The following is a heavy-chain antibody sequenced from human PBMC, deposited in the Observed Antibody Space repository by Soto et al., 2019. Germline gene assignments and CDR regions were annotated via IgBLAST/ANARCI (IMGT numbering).Heavy chain of an antibody. CDR2: INAGNGNT. V-gene: IGHV1-3*01. CDR1: GYTFTGYA. D-gene: IGHD6-19*01. CDR3: ARAVAVAADFDY. Sequence: VKVSCKASGYTFTGYAMHWVRQAPGQRLEWMGWINAGNGNTKYSQKFQGRVTITRDTSASAAYMELSSLSSEDTAVYYCARAVAVAADFDYWGQGTLVTVSS. J-gene: IGHJ4*02.